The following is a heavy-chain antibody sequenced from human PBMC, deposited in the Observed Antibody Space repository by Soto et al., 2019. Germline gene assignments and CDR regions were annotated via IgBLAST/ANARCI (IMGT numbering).Heavy chain of an antibody. J-gene: IGHJ4*02. D-gene: IGHD1-7*01. Sequence: PSETLSLTCAVSGGSISSGGYSWSWIRQPPGKGLEWIGYIYHSGSTYYNPSLKSRVTISVDRSKNQFSLKLSSVTAADTAVYYCARARELEIDYWGQGTLVTVSS. CDR3: ARARELEIDY. CDR1: GGSISSGGYS. V-gene: IGHV4-30-2*01. CDR2: IYHSGST.